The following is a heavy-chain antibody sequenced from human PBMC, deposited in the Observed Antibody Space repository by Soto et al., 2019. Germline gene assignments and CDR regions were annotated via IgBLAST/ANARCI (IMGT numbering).Heavy chain of an antibody. J-gene: IGHJ2*01. CDR2: ISYDGSNK. CDR1: GFTFSSYG. V-gene: IGHV3-30*03. D-gene: IGHD4-4*01. Sequence: GSLRLSCAASGFTFSSYGMHWVRQAPGKGLEWVAVISYDGSNKYYADSVKGRFTISRDNSKNTLYLQMNSLRTEDTAVYYCARPLWRDDYNWGYFDLWGRGNLVTVS. CDR3: ARPLWRDDYNWGYFDL.